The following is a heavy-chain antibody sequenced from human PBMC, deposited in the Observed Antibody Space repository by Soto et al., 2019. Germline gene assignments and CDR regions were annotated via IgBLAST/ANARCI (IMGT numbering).Heavy chain of an antibody. Sequence: ASVKVSCKASGYTFTSYGISWVRQAPGQGLEWMGWISAYNGNTNYAQKLQGRVTMTTDTSTSTAYMELRSLRSDDTAVYYCAKDLVYDFWSGTGYWGQGTLVTVSS. D-gene: IGHD3-3*01. J-gene: IGHJ4*02. CDR2: ISAYNGNT. CDR3: AKDLVYDFWSGTGY. V-gene: IGHV1-18*01. CDR1: GYTFTSYG.